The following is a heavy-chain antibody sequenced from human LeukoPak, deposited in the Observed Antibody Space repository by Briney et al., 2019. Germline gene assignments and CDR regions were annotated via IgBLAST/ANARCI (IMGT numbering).Heavy chain of an antibody. V-gene: IGHV4-31*03. J-gene: IGHJ5*02. D-gene: IGHD3-16*02. CDR3: ARSGVWGSYRLGVYWFDP. Sequence: SQTLSLTCTVSGGSISSGGYYWSWIRQHPGKGLEWIGYIYYSGSTYYNPSLKSRVTISVDTSKNQFSLKLSSVTAADTAVYYCARSGVWGSYRLGVYWFDPWGQGTLVTVSS. CDR1: GGSISSGGYY. CDR2: IYYSGST.